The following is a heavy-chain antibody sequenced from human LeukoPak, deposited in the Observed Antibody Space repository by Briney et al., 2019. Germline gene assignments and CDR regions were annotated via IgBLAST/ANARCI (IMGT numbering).Heavy chain of an antibody. Sequence: GALVKVSCKASGGTFSSYAISWVRQAPGQGLEWMGGIIPIFGTANYAQKFQGRVTITADESTSTAYMELSSLRSEDTAVYYCARDESPLGRWLVHGVYWGQGTLVTVSS. CDR2: IIPIFGTA. CDR3: ARDESPLGRWLVHGVY. CDR1: GGTFSSYA. V-gene: IGHV1-69*13. D-gene: IGHD6-19*01. J-gene: IGHJ4*02.